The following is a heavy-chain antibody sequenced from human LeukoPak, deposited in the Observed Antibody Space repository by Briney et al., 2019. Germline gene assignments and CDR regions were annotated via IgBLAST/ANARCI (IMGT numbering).Heavy chain of an antibody. D-gene: IGHD1-26*01. CDR2: ISGSGGST. CDR1: GFTFSSYG. V-gene: IGHV3-23*01. Sequence: GGSLRLSCAASGFTFSSYGMSWVRQAPGKGLEWVSAISGSGGSTYYADSVKGRFTISRDNSKNTLYLQMNSLRAEDTAVYYCARRRGGSLFDYWGQGTLVTVSS. CDR3: ARRRGGSLFDY. J-gene: IGHJ4*02.